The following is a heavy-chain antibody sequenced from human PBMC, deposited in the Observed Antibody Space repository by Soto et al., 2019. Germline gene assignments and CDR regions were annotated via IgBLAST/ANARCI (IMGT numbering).Heavy chain of an antibody. V-gene: IGHV3-33*01. CDR2: IWYDGSNK. Sequence: QVQLVESGGGVVQPGRSLRLSCAASGFTFSSYGMHWVRQAPGKGLEWVAVIWYDGSNKYYADSVKGRFTISRDNSKNTLYLQMNSLRAEDTAVYYCARCPFYSNSISLDYWGQGTLVTVSS. CDR3: ARCPFYSNSISLDY. D-gene: IGHD4-4*01. CDR1: GFTFSSYG. J-gene: IGHJ4*02.